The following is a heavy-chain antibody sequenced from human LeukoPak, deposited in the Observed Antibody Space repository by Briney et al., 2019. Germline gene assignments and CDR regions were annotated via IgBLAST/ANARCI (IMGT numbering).Heavy chain of an antibody. D-gene: IGHD3-10*01. Sequence: ASVKVSCKASDYTLTSYDIIWVRQAPGQGLEWMGRIKSYNGDTNYAQKLQGRVTMTTDTFTSTAYMELRSLRSDDTAVYYCVRGRGPKGTDFDYWGQGTLVTVSS. CDR2: IKSYNGDT. CDR1: DYTLTSYD. J-gene: IGHJ4*02. CDR3: VRGRGPKGTDFDY. V-gene: IGHV1-18*01.